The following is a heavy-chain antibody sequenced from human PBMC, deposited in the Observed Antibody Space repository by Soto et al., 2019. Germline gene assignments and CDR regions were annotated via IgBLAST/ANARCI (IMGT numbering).Heavy chain of an antibody. CDR2: IIPILGIA. J-gene: IGHJ6*02. Sequence: SVKVSCKASGGTFSSYTISWVRQAPGQGLEWMGRIIPILGIANYAQKFQGRVTITADKSTSTAYMELSSLRSEDTAVYYCARRDYDYVWGSYRYAGMDVWGQGTTVTVS. CDR3: ARRDYDYVWGSYRYAGMDV. V-gene: IGHV1-69*02. D-gene: IGHD3-16*02. CDR1: GGTFSSYT.